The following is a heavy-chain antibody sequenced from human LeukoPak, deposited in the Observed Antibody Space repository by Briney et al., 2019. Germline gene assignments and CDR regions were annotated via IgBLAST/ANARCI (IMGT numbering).Heavy chain of an antibody. D-gene: IGHD6-19*01. CDR3: ARESWLAPDYYCYYMDV. CDR2: ISSSSSTI. J-gene: IGHJ6*03. Sequence: GGSLRLSCAASGFTFSSYSMNWVRQAPGKGLEWVSYISSSSSTIYYADSVKGRFTISRDNAKNSLYLQMNSLRAEDTAVYYCARESWLAPDYYCYYMDVWGKGTTVTVSS. CDR1: GFTFSSYS. V-gene: IGHV3-48*01.